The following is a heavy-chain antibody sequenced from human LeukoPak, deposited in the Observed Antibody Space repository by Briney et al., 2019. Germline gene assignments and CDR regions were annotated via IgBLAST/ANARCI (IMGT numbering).Heavy chain of an antibody. CDR3: ARVPTGTTDYFDY. CDR2: ISPYNGDT. J-gene: IGHJ4*02. CDR1: GYTFTNYG. D-gene: IGHD1-1*01. V-gene: IGHV1-18*01. Sequence: ASVKVSCKASGYTFTNYGISWVRQAPGQGLEWMGWISPYNGDTNYAQKLQGRVTMTTATSTSTANMELRSLRSDDTAVYYCARVPTGTTDYFDYWGQGTLVTVSS.